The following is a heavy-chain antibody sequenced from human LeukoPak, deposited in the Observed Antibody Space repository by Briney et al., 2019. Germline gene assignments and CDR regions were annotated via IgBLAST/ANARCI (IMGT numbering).Heavy chain of an antibody. CDR2: IYYSGST. J-gene: IGHJ5*02. D-gene: IGHD6-19*01. CDR1: GGSISSGGYY. Sequence: SETLSLTCTVAGGSISSGGYYWSWIRQHPGKGLEWIGYIYYSGSTYYNPSLKSRVTISVDTSKNQFSLKLSSVTAADTAVYYCARNGGASGWGNWFDPWGQGTLSPSPQ. V-gene: IGHV4-31*03. CDR3: ARNGGASGWGNWFDP.